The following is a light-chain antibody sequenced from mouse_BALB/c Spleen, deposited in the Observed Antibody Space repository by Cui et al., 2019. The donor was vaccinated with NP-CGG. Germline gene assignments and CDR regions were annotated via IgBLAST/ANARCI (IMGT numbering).Light chain of an antibody. CDR2: GTN. Sequence: QAFVTKEPAFTTSPGETVTLTCRSSIGAVTTSNYANWVQEKPDHLFTGLIGGTNNRIPGVPARFSGSLIGDKAALTITGAQTEDEAIYFCALWYSNHWVFGGGTKLTVL. J-gene: IGLJ1*01. CDR1: IGAVTTSNY. CDR3: ALWYSNHWV. V-gene: IGLV1*01.